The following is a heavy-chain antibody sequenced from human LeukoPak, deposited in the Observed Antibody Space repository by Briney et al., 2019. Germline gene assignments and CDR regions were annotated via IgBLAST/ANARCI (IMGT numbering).Heavy chain of an antibody. CDR3: ARVMAAAGSGDY. J-gene: IGHJ4*02. Sequence: PGGSLRLSCAASGLTFSSYSMNWVRQAPGQGLEWVSYISTGSSTIYYADSVKGRFTISRDNAKNSLFLQMNSLRDEDTALYYCARVMAAAGSGDYWGQGTLVTVSS. CDR1: GLTFSSYS. D-gene: IGHD6-13*01. V-gene: IGHV3-48*02. CDR2: ISTGSSTI.